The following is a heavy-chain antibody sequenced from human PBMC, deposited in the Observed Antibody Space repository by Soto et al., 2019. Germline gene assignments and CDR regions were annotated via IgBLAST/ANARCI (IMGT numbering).Heavy chain of an antibody. J-gene: IGHJ6*02. CDR3: ARGIVATMYGYYYGMDV. V-gene: IGHV1-46*03. D-gene: IGHD5-12*01. CDR1: GYTFTSYY. CDR2: INPSGGST. Sequence: ASVKVSCKASGYTFTSYYMHWVRQAPGQGLEWMGIINPSGGSTSYAQKFQGRVTMTRDTSTSTVYMELSSLRSEDTAVYYCARGIVATMYGYYYGMDVWGQGTTVTVSS.